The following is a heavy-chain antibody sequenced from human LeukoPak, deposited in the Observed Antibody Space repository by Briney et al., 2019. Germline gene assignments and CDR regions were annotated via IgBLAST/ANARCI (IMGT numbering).Heavy chain of an antibody. J-gene: IGHJ5*02. CDR1: GGSISSSSHY. CDR3: ARQKWITMVRGVINWFDP. D-gene: IGHD3-10*01. V-gene: IGHV4-39*01. Sequence: SETLSLTCTVSGGSISSSSHYWAWIRQPPGKGLEWIGSINYSGNTYYNPSLKSRVTISVDTSKSQFFLKLSSVTAADTAVYYCARQKWITMVRGVINWFDPWGQGTLVTVSS. CDR2: INYSGNT.